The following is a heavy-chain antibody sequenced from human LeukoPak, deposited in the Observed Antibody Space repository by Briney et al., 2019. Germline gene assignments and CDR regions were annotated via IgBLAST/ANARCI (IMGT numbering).Heavy chain of an antibody. D-gene: IGHD3-3*01. J-gene: IGHJ4*02. Sequence: GGSLRLSCAASGFTFSSYAMSWVRQAPGKGLEWVSAISGSGGSTYYADSVKGRFTISRDNSKNTLYLQMNSLRAEDTAVYYCAKERPHDFWSGYPFDYWGQGTLVTVSS. V-gene: IGHV3-23*01. CDR3: AKERPHDFWSGYPFDY. CDR1: GFTFSSYA. CDR2: ISGSGGST.